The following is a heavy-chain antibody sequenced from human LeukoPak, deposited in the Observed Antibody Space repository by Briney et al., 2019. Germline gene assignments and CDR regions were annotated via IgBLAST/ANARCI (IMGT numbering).Heavy chain of an antibody. CDR3: ARPGVAAAGVYYYYGMDV. V-gene: IGHV1-2*02. D-gene: IGHD6-13*01. CDR1: GYTFTGYY. CDR2: INPNSGGT. J-gene: IGHJ6*02. Sequence: ASVKASCKASGYTFTGYYMHWVRQAPGQGLEWMGWINPNSGGTNYAQKFQGRVTMTRDTSISTAYMELSRLRSDDTAVYYCARPGVAAAGVYYYYGMDVWGQGTTVTVSS.